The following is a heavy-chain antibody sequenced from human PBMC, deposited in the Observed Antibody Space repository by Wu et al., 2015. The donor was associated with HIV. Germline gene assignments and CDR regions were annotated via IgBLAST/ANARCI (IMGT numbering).Heavy chain of an antibody. CDR2: IVVGSGNT. D-gene: IGHD3-22*01. CDR1: GFTFTSSA. Sequence: QLVQSGAEVKKPGSSVKVSCKASGFTFTSSAMQWVRQARGQRLEWIGWIVVGSGNTNYAQKFQERVTITRDMSTSTAYMELSSLRSEDTAVYYCAAHSGMIDDAFDIWGQGTMVTVSS. CDR3: AAHSGMIDDAFDI. V-gene: IGHV1-58*02. J-gene: IGHJ3*02.